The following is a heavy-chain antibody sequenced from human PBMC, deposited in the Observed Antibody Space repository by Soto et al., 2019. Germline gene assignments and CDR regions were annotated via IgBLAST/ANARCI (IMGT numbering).Heavy chain of an antibody. V-gene: IGHV3-30*18. CDR2: ISYDGSNK. CDR3: AKDGSPLDIVVVPAAQNYYYMDV. D-gene: IGHD2-2*01. Sequence: GGSLRLSCAASGFTVSSYGMHWVRQAPGKGLEWVAVISYDGSNKYYADSVKGRFTISRDNSKNTLYLQMNSLRAEDTAVYYCAKDGSPLDIVVVPAAQNYYYMDVWGKGTTVTVSS. J-gene: IGHJ6*03. CDR1: GFTVSSYG.